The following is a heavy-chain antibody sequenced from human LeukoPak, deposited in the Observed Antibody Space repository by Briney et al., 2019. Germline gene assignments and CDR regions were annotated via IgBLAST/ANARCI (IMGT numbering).Heavy chain of an antibody. V-gene: IGHV4-59*01. Sequence: SETLSLTCTVSGGSISRYYWSWIRQPPGKGLEWIGYIYYSGGTNYNPSLKSRVTISVDTSKNQFSLNLTSVTAADTAVYYCASLAPEPDAFDIWGQGTMVTVSS. J-gene: IGHJ3*02. CDR3: ASLAPEPDAFDI. CDR2: IYYSGGT. D-gene: IGHD1-14*01. CDR1: GGSISRYY.